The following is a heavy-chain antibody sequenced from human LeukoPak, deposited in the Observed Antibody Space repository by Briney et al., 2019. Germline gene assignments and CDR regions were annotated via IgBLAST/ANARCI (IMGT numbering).Heavy chain of an antibody. Sequence: GASVKVSCKASGYTFTSYGVSWVRQAPGQGLEWMGWISTYNGNTNYAQKFQGRVTMTRDTSISTAYMELSRLRSDDTAVYYCARYYDYYCSGGSCYSKEVFWFDPWGQGTLVTVSS. V-gene: IGHV1-18*01. D-gene: IGHD2-15*01. CDR2: ISTYNGNT. CDR3: ARYYDYYCSGGSCYSKEVFWFDP. J-gene: IGHJ5*02. CDR1: GYTFTSYG.